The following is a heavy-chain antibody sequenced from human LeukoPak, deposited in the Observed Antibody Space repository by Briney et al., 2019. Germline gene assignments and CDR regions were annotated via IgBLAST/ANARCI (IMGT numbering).Heavy chain of an antibody. CDR3: ARDRLRFLEWLYLFDY. CDR1: GFTFSSYW. CDR2: IKQDGSEK. V-gene: IGHV3-7*01. Sequence: GGSLRFSCAASGFTFSSYWMSWVRQAQGKGLEWVANIKQDGSEKYYVDSVKGRFTISRDNAKNSLYLQMNSLRAEDTAVYYCARDRLRFLEWLYLFDYWGQGTLVTVSS. D-gene: IGHD3-3*01. J-gene: IGHJ4*02.